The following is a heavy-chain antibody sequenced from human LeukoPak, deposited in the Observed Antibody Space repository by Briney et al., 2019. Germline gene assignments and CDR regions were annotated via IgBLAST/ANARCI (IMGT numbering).Heavy chain of an antibody. D-gene: IGHD5-24*01. CDR2: IIPNLGIA. V-gene: IGHV1-69*02. CDR1: GGTFSSYT. Sequence: GASVKVSCKASGGTFSSYTISWVRQAPGQGLEWMGRIIPNLGIANYAQKFQGRVTITADKSTSTAYMELSSLRSEDTAVYYCARAHGGDGYIFWGQGTLVTVSS. J-gene: IGHJ4*02. CDR3: ARAHGGDGYIF.